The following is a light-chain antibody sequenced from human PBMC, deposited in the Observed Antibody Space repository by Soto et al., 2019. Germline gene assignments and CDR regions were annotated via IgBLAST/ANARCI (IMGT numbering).Light chain of an antibody. V-gene: IGKV3-20*01. Sequence: EIVFTQSPGTLSLSPGERATLSCRASQSVSSSYLAWCQQKPGQAPRLLIYGASSTATGIPDRFSGSGSGTDFILTISRLEPEDLAVYYCQQYGSPFTFGQGTRLEIK. CDR2: GAS. CDR3: QQYGSPFT. J-gene: IGKJ5*01. CDR1: QSVSSSY.